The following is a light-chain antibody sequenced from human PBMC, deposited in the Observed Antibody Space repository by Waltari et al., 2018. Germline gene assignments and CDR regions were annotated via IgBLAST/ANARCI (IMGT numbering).Light chain of an antibody. CDR1: QSVSSTN. CDR2: GTS. CDR3: QQYGNSPYT. Sequence: EIVLTQSPGTLSLSPGETATVSCRASQSVSSTNLAWYQQKPGQAPRLLIYGTSSRATGIPDRFSGSGSGTDFILTISRLEPEDFAVYYCQQYGNSPYTFGQGTKLEIK. J-gene: IGKJ2*01. V-gene: IGKV3-20*01.